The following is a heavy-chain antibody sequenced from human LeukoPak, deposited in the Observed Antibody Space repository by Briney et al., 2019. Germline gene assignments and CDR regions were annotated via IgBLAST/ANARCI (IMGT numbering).Heavy chain of an antibody. CDR1: GFTFSSYV. Sequence: GGSLRLSCETAGFTFSSYVMHWVRRTPGKGLVWVSRISHDGIISYADSVKGRFIISRDNAKNSLYLQMNTLRADDTAVYYCARDGFGTGSNWGQGTLVTVSS. V-gene: IGHV3-74*01. CDR3: ARDGFGTGSN. D-gene: IGHD3-16*01. CDR2: ISHDGII. J-gene: IGHJ4*02.